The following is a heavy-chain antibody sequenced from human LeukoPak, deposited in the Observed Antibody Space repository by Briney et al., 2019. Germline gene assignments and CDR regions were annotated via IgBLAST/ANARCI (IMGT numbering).Heavy chain of an antibody. Sequence: AGGSLRLSCAASGFTFDGYAMHWVRQTPGKGLEWVSGINWNSGSIDYADSVKGRFTISRDNAKNSLYLQMNNLRAGDTALYYCAKESRAYYYGSGSYDRSYYFDYWGQGTLVTVSS. J-gene: IGHJ4*02. D-gene: IGHD3-10*01. CDR3: AKESRAYYYGSGSYDRSYYFDY. CDR1: GFTFDGYA. V-gene: IGHV3-9*01. CDR2: INWNSGSI.